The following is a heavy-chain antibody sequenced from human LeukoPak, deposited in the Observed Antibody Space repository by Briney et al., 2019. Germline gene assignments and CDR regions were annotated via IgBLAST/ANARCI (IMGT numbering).Heavy chain of an antibody. V-gene: IGHV3-23*01. D-gene: IGHD3-22*01. Sequence: GGSLRLSCAASGFTFSSYAMSWVRQAPGKGLEWVSAISGSGGSTYYADSVKGRFTISRDNSKNTLYLQMNSLRAEDTAVYYSAKLPYYYDGNGYPTFEGVDYWGQGTLVTVSS. CDR1: GFTFSSYA. J-gene: IGHJ4*02. CDR3: AKLPYYYDGNGYPTFEGVDY. CDR2: ISGSGGST.